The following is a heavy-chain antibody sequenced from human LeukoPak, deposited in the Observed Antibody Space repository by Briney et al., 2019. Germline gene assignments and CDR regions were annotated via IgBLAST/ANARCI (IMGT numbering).Heavy chain of an antibody. J-gene: IGHJ3*02. V-gene: IGHV1-18*01. D-gene: IGHD3-10*01. CDR2: ISAYNGDT. CDR1: GYTFTSYG. Sequence: VASVKVSCKASGYTFTSYGFSWVRQAPGQGLEWMGWISAYNGDTSYAQKFQGRVTMTRDTSTSTVYMELSSLRSEDTAVYYCARDSVARIRNSGFDIWGQGTMVTVSS. CDR3: ARDSVARIRNSGFDI.